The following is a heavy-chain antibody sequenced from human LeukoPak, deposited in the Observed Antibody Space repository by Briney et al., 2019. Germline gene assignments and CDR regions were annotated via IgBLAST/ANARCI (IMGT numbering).Heavy chain of an antibody. D-gene: IGHD6-19*01. Sequence: GGSLRLSCAASGFTFDDYGMSWVRQAPGKGLEWVSDINWNGGSTGYADSVKGRFTISRDNAKNSLYLQMNSLRAEDTAVYYCARKHSSGWYDYYYYYMDVWGKGTTVTVSS. CDR1: GFTFDDYG. CDR2: INWNGGST. V-gene: IGHV3-20*04. J-gene: IGHJ6*03. CDR3: ARKHSSGWYDYYYYYMDV.